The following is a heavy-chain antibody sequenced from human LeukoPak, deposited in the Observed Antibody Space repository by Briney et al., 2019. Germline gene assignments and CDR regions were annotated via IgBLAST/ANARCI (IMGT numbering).Heavy chain of an antibody. V-gene: IGHV3-23*01. CDR3: AKESLGELSLEALYYFDY. D-gene: IGHD3-16*02. J-gene: IGHJ4*02. Sequence: PGGSLRLSCAASGFTFRSYGMSWVGQAPGKGLEWVSAISGSGGSTYYADSVKGRFTIYRDNSKNTLYLQMNSLRAEDTAVYYCAKESLGELSLEALYYFDYWGQGTLVTVSS. CDR1: GFTFRSYG. CDR2: ISGSGGST.